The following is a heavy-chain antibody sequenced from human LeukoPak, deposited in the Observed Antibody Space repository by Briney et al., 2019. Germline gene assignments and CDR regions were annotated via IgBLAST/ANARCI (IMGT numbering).Heavy chain of an antibody. CDR2: VRFDGSNK. J-gene: IGHJ6*03. V-gene: IGHV3-30*02. CDR1: GFTFSNYD. Sequence: GESLRLSCAASGFTFSNYDIHWVRQAPGKGLEWVALVRFDGSNKYYADSVKGRFSISRDNSKNMLNLQMSSLRPEDTAVYYCAREAYCSSTNCPLGYYFYYMDVWGKGTTVTVSS. D-gene: IGHD2-2*01. CDR3: AREAYCSSTNCPLGYYFYYMDV.